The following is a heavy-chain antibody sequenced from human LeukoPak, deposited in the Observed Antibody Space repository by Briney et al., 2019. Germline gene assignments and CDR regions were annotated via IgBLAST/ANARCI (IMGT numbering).Heavy chain of an antibody. D-gene: IGHD6-13*01. CDR3: TRHLPSSS. Sequence: GGSLRLSCAASGFTFSGSAMHWVRQASGKGLEWDGRIRSKANSYATAYAASVKGRFTISRDDSKNTAYLQMNSLKTEDTAVYYCTRHLPSSSWGQGTLVTVSS. J-gene: IGHJ4*02. CDR2: IRSKANSYAT. CDR1: GFTFSGSA. V-gene: IGHV3-73*01.